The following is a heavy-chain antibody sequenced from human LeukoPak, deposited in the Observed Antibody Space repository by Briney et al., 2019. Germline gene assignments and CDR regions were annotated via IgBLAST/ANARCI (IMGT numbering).Heavy chain of an antibody. J-gene: IGHJ3*02. CDR3: ARVFSIDAFDI. CDR2: IGAFNGNT. D-gene: IGHD2-2*01. V-gene: IGHV1-18*01. Sequence: GASVKVSCKAAGYTFTSYGISWVSQAPGQGLEWMGWIGAFNGNTNYEQKLQGRVTMTTDTSKSTAYMELSSLRSDDTAVYYCARVFSIDAFDIWGQGTMVTVSS. CDR1: GYTFTSYG.